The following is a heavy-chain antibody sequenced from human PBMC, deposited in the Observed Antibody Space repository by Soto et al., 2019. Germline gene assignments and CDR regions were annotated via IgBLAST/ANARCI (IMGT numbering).Heavy chain of an antibody. V-gene: IGHV1-69*02. CDR2: IIPVLGVT. CDR1: GSTFSSYT. CDR3: ARRRYCGADCYSKYYYSMDV. D-gene: IGHD2-21*02. Sequence: QVQLVQSGAEMKRPGSSVKVSCQASGSTFSSYTVSWVRQAPGQGLEWMGRIIPVLGVTNYAQKFKGRVTITADKSKTTAYMELSSLRSGDTAVYYCARRRYCGADCYSKYYYSMDVWGQGTTVTVSS. J-gene: IGHJ6*02.